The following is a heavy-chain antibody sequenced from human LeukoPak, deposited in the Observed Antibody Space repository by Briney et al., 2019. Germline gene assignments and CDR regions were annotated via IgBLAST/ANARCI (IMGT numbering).Heavy chain of an antibody. CDR2: ISGSGGSI. J-gene: IGHJ4*02. CDR1: GFTFSSYA. CDR3: AKGGDGYNYYFDY. D-gene: IGHD5-24*01. Sequence: GGSLRLSCAASGFTFSSYAMTWVRQAPGKGLEWVSGISGSGGSIRYADSVKGRFIISRDNSKNTLYLQMNSLRAEDTAVYYCAKGGDGYNYYFDYWGQETLVTVSS. V-gene: IGHV3-23*01.